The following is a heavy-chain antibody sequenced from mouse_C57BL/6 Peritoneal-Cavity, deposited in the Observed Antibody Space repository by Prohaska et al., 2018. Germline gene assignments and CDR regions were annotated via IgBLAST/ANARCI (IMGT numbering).Heavy chain of an antibody. V-gene: IGHV11-2*01. CDR1: GFTFSGFW. Sequence: EVQLLETGGGLVQPGGSRGLSCEGSGFTFSGFWMSWVRQTPGKTMEWIGDINFDGSAINYAPSIKDRFTIFRDNDKSTLHLQMSNVRSEDTATYFCMRYGNYWYFDVWGTGTTVTVSS. CDR2: INFDGSAI. D-gene: IGHD2-1*01. J-gene: IGHJ1*03. CDR3: MRYGNYWYFDV.